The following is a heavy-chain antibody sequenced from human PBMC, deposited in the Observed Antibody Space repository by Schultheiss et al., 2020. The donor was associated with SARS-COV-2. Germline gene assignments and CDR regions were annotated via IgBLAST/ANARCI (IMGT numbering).Heavy chain of an antibody. V-gene: IGHV4-59*12. CDR2: IYYSGST. J-gene: IGHJ1*01. CDR1: GGSISSYY. CDR3: ARGKRTYDILTGYYNIEYFQH. Sequence: SETLSLTCTVSGGSISSYYWSWIRQPAGKGLEWIGYIYYSGSTNYNPSLKSRVTISVDTSKNQFSLKLSSVTAADTAVYYCARGKRTYDILTGYYNIEYFQHWGQGTLVTVSS. D-gene: IGHD3-9*01.